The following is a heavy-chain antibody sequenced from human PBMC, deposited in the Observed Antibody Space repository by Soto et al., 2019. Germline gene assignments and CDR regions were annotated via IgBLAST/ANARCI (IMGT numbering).Heavy chain of an antibody. CDR2: FDPEDGET. J-gene: IGHJ4*02. D-gene: IGHD3-3*01. Sequence: ASVKVSCKVSGYTLTELSMHWVRQAPGKGLEWMGGFDPEDGETIYAQKFQGWVTMTRDTSISTAYMELSRLRSDDTAVYYCARSSKTYYDFWSGYWFDYWGQGTLVTVSS. CDR1: GYTLTELS. V-gene: IGHV1-24*01. CDR3: ARSSKTYYDFWSGYWFDY.